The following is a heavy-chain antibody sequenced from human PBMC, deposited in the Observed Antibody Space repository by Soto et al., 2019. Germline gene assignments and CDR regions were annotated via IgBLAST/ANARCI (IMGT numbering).Heavy chain of an antibody. J-gene: IGHJ6*02. Sequence: GGSLRLSCAASGFTFSSYAMSWVRQAPGKELEWVSAISGSGTSTYYADSVKGRFTISRDNSKNTLYLQMNSLRAEDTAVYYCASNKNGFYNMDVWGQGTTVTVSS. D-gene: IGHD1-1*01. CDR1: GFTFSSYA. V-gene: IGHV3-23*01. CDR2: ISGSGTST. CDR3: ASNKNGFYNMDV.